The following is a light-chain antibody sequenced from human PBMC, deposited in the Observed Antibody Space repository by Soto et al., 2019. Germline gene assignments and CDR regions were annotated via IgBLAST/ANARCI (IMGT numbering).Light chain of an antibody. Sequence: QSALTQPASVSGSLGQSITISCTGTSRDVGGYNYIPWYQQHPGKAPRLIIFEVSNRPSGVSNRFSGSKSGNTASLTISGLQAEDEADYYCSSFTSSSTLVFGGGTKLTVL. CDR1: SRDVGGYNY. V-gene: IGLV2-14*01. CDR3: SSFTSSSTLV. CDR2: EVS. J-gene: IGLJ2*01.